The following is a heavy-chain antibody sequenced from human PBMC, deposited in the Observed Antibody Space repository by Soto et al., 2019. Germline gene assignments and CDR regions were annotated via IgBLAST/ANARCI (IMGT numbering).Heavy chain of an antibody. CDR1: GYTFTSYG. CDR3: ARCAHIPNRSTSCYWWFDP. Sequence: QVQLVPSGAEVKKPGASVKVSCKASGYTFTSYGISWVRQAPGQGLEWMGWISAYNGNTNYAQKLQGRVTMTTDTSTSTAYMELRSLRSDDTAVYYCARCAHIPNRSTSCYWWFDPWGQGTLVTVSS. CDR2: ISAYNGNT. V-gene: IGHV1-18*01. D-gene: IGHD2-2*01. J-gene: IGHJ5*02.